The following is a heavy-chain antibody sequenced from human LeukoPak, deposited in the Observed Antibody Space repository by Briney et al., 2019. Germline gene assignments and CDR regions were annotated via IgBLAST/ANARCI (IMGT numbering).Heavy chain of an antibody. CDR2: ISWNSGFI. V-gene: IGHV3-9*01. CDR1: GFTFDDYA. J-gene: IGHJ4*02. D-gene: IGHD3-9*01. Sequence: GGSLRLSCAASGFTFDDYAIHWVRQAPGKGLECVSCISWNSGFIGYADSVKGRFTISRDNAKNSLYLQMNSLRAEDTALYYCARGRRLRYFDWLLLPFDCWGQGTLVTVSS. CDR3: ARGRRLRYFDWLLLPFDC.